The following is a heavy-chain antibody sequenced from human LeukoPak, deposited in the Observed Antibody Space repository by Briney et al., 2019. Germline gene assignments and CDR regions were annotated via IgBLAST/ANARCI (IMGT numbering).Heavy chain of an antibody. CDR2: IYYSGST. CDR1: GGSISSYY. J-gene: IGHJ4*02. D-gene: IGHD5-24*01. V-gene: IGHV4-39*07. CDR3: ARDARGRRDGYNYLY. Sequence: SETLSLTCTVSGGSISSYYWGWIRQPPGKGLEWIGSIYYSGSTYYNPSLKSRVTISVDTSKNQFSLKLSSVTAADTAVYYCARDARGRRDGYNYLYWGQGTLVTVSS.